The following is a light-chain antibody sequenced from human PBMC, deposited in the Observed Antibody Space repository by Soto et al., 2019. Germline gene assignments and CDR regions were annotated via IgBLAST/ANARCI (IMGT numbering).Light chain of an antibody. CDR1: QGISNY. CDR2: AAS. CDR3: QKYNSAPRT. J-gene: IGKJ1*01. V-gene: IGKV1-27*01. Sequence: DIQMTQSPSSLSASVGDRVTITCRASQGISNYLAWYQQKPGKVPKLLIYAASTLQSGVPSRFSGSGSGTDFTRTISSLQPEDVAPYYCQKYNSAPRTFGQGTKVEIK.